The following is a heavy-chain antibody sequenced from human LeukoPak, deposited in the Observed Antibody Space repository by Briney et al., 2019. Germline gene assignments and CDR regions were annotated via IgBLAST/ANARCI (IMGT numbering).Heavy chain of an antibody. Sequence: SETLSLTCTVSGGSISSYYWSWIREPPGEGLEWSGYIYYSGSTNYNPSLKSRVTISVDTSKKQFCLKLSSVTAADTAVYYCARLSPSAAGSALRYWGQGTLVTVSS. CDR2: IYYSGST. CDR1: GGSISSYY. J-gene: IGHJ4*02. V-gene: IGHV4-59*08. D-gene: IGHD6-13*01. CDR3: ARLSPSAAGSALRY.